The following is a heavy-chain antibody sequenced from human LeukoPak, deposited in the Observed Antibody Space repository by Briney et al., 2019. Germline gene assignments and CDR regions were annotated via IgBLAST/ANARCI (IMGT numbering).Heavy chain of an antibody. CDR1: GFTFSSYG. D-gene: IGHD3-10*01. CDR3: ARVLWFGEVLKGDAFDI. J-gene: IGHJ3*02. V-gene: IGHV3-33*01. Sequence: GGSLRLSCAASGFTFSSYGMHWVRQAAGKGLEWGAVIGYDGSNKYYGDSVKGRFTISRDNSRNTLYLQMASLRAEDTAVYYCARVLWFGEVLKGDAFDIWGQGTMVTVSS. CDR2: IGYDGSNK.